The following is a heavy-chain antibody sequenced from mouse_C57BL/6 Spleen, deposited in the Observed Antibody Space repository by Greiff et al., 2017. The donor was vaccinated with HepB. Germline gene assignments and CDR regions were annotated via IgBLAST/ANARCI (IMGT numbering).Heavy chain of an antibody. V-gene: IGHV5-4*01. CDR3: ARDDYGYGPY. Sequence: DVMLVESGGGLVKPGGSLKLSCAASGFTFSSYAMSWVRQTPEKRLEWVATISDGGSYTYYPDNVKGRFTISRDNAKNNLYLQMSHLKSEDTAMYYCARDDYGYGPYWGQGTLVTVSA. J-gene: IGHJ3*01. CDR1: GFTFSSYA. D-gene: IGHD2-2*01. CDR2: ISDGGSYT.